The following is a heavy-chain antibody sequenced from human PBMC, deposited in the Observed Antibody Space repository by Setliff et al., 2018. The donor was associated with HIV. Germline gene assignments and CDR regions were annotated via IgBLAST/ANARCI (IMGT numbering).Heavy chain of an antibody. J-gene: IGHJ6*03. CDR2: VSSSSSYM. CDR1: GFTFSSYS. CDR3: AKGREYGSGTWRAMDV. Sequence: GGSLRLSCAASGFTFSSYSMNWVRQAPGKGLEWVSSVSSSSSYMYYADSVKGRFTISRDNSKNTLYLQVNSLRAEDTAVYHCAKGREYGSGTWRAMDVWGKGTTVTVSS. V-gene: IGHV3-21*01. D-gene: IGHD3-10*01.